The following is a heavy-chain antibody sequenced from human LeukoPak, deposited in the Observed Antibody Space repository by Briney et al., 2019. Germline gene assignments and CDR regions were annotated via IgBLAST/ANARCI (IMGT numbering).Heavy chain of an antibody. Sequence: GRSLRLSCAASGFTFDDYAMHWVRQAPGKGLEWVSGISWNSGSIGYADSVKGRFTISRDNAKNSLYLQMNSLRAEDTAVYYCARGLSVQRYYDSSGGDAFDIWGQGTMVTVSS. CDR1: GFTFDDYA. V-gene: IGHV3-9*01. D-gene: IGHD3-22*01. CDR2: ISWNSGSI. CDR3: ARGLSVQRYYDSSGGDAFDI. J-gene: IGHJ3*02.